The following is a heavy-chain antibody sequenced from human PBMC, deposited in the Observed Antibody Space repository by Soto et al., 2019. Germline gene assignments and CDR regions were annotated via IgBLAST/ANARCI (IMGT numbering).Heavy chain of an antibody. V-gene: IGHV2-5*02. J-gene: IGHJ6*02. D-gene: IGHD2-21*02. Sequence: ASGPTLVNPTQTLTLACTFSGFSLSTSGVGVGWIRQPPGKALEWLGIIYWDDDKRYTPSLKSRLTITKDTPKNQVVLTMTNMDPVDTATYFCAHCDVPYYYYGMDVWGQGTTVTVSS. CDR2: IYWDDDK. CDR1: GFSLSTSGVG. CDR3: AHCDVPYYYYGMDV.